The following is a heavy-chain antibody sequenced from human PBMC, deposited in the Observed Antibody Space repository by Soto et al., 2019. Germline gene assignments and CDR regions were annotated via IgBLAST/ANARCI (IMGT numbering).Heavy chain of an antibody. CDR2: ISGSRGST. V-gene: IGHV3-23*01. CDR3: AKTYYDFWSGYYTDYFDY. D-gene: IGHD3-3*01. J-gene: IGHJ4*02. CDR1: GFTFSSYA. Sequence: GGSLRLSCAASGFTFSSYAMSWVRHSPGKGLEWVSAISGSRGSTYYADSVKGRFTITRDNYKNTLYLQMNSLRAEDTAVYYCAKTYYDFWSGYYTDYFDYWGQGTLVTVSS.